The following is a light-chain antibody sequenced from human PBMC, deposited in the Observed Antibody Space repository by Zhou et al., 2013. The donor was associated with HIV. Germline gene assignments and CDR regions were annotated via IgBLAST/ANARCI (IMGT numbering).Light chain of an antibody. Sequence: DIQMTQSPSTLAASVGDRVTITCRASQSIRSFLAWFQQKPGKAPNILISRASNLHSGVPSRFSGSGSGTEFTLTISSLQPDDFATYYCLQHTSYPLTFGGGTTVDIK. J-gene: IGKJ4*01. CDR1: QSIRSF. CDR2: RAS. V-gene: IGKV1-5*03. CDR3: LQHTSYPLT.